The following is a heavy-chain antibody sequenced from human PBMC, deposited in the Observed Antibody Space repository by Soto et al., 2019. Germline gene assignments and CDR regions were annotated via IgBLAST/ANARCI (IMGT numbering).Heavy chain of an antibody. J-gene: IGHJ2*01. Sequence: QVQLQESGPGMVKPSQTLSLTCTVSGGYISRGDYYWRWIRQPPGKCLEWIGCIYYSGSTYYNPSLNRLVTRSVETSKNRFSLKLRSVTAVDTAVYYCARAGDCSSTSCAAAWYFDLWGRGTLVTDST. D-gene: IGHD2-2*01. CDR3: ARAGDCSSTSCAAAWYFDL. CDR2: IYYSGST. V-gene: IGHV4-30-4*01. CDR1: GGYISRGDYY.